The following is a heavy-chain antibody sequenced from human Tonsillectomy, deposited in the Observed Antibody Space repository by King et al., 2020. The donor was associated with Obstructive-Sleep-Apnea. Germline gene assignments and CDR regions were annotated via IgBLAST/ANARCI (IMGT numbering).Heavy chain of an antibody. D-gene: IGHD3-22*01. J-gene: IGHJ4*02. Sequence: VQLVESGGGLVQPGGSLKLSCAASGFSFSASSMYWVRQASGKGREWVGHIRSKANSYATAYAASVKGRFTISRDDSKNTAYLQMNSLKTEDTAVYYCSRPLHYYDTSGYYYYWGQGTLVTVSS. CDR2: IRSKANSYAT. CDR1: GFSFSASS. CDR3: SRPLHYYDTSGYYYY. V-gene: IGHV3-73*01.